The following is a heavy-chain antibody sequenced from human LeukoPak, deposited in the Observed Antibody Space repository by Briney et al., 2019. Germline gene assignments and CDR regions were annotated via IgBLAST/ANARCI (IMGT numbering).Heavy chain of an antibody. J-gene: IGHJ4*02. Sequence: PSETLSLTCIVSGGSISSYYWSWIRQPPGKGLEWIGYIYSSGSTDYNPSLKSRVNISLDTSNHQFSLKLTSVTAAATAVYYCARHVGIHLWSLYFDYWGQGSLVTVSS. CDR1: GGSISSYY. CDR3: ARHVGIHLWSLYFDY. D-gene: IGHD5-18*01. V-gene: IGHV4-59*08. CDR2: IYSSGST.